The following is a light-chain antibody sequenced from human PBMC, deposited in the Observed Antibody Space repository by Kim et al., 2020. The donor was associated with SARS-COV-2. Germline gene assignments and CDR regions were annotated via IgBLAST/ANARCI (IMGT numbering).Light chain of an antibody. CDR2: GAS. V-gene: IGKV3-15*01. Sequence: SVSPGESATLSCRASQSVSFNLAWYQQKPGQPPRLLIYGASTRATGIADRFTGSGSGTEFTLTISSLQSEDLAVYYCQQYHNWWTFGQGTKVDIK. CDR3: QQYHNWWT. CDR1: QSVSFN. J-gene: IGKJ1*01.